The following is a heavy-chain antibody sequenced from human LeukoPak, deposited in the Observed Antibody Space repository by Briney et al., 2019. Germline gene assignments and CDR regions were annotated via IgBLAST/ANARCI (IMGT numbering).Heavy chain of an antibody. CDR2: ISAYNGNT. Sequence: ASVKVSCKASGYTFTSYGISWVRQAPGQGLEWMGWISAYNGNTNYAQKLQGRVTMTTDTSTSTAYMELRSLRSDDTAVYYCARDTHIVLMVYAPYYFDYWGQGTLVTVSS. CDR3: ARDTHIVLMVYAPYYFDY. J-gene: IGHJ4*02. D-gene: IGHD2-8*01. V-gene: IGHV1-18*01. CDR1: GYTFTSYG.